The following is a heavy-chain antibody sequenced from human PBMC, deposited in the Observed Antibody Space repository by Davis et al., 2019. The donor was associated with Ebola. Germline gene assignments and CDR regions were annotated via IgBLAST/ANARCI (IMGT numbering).Heavy chain of an antibody. J-gene: IGHJ6*02. Sequence: ASVKVSCKASGYTFTSYGITWVRQAPGQGLEWMGWINPHNGNTNYAQNVQGRVTMTTDTSTSTAYMELSSLRSEDTAVYYCAADRGADILTGYYYYGMDVWGQGTTVTVSS. CDR3: AADRGADILTGYYYYGMDV. V-gene: IGHV1-18*04. CDR2: INPHNGNT. CDR1: GYTFTSYG. D-gene: IGHD3-9*01.